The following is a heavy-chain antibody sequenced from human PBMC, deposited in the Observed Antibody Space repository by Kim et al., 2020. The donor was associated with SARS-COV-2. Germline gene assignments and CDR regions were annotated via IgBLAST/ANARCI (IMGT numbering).Heavy chain of an antibody. CDR1: GYTFTSYA. V-gene: IGHV1-3*01. J-gene: IGHJ1*01. CDR2: INAGNGNT. D-gene: IGHD5-18*01. Sequence: ASVKVSCKASGYTFTSYAMHWVRQAPGQRLEWMGWINAGNGNTKYSQKFQGRVTITRDTSASTAYMELSSLRSEDTAVYYCARGGGVYSYGYYPGYFQHWGQGTLVTVSS. CDR3: ARGGGVYSYGYYPGYFQH.